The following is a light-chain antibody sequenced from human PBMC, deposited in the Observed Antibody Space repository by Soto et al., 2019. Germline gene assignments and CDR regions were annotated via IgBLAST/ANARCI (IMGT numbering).Light chain of an antibody. J-gene: IGKJ3*01. CDR3: QQYGSSPEIS. CDR1: QTISDNY. V-gene: IGKV3-20*01. CDR2: GAS. Sequence: DIVLTQSPGTLSLSPGERAPLSCRASQTISDNYLAWYQQKPGQSPRLLISGASIRAPGIPDRFSGSGSETDFTLTISRLEPEDFAFYYCQQYGSSPEISFGPGTKVDIK.